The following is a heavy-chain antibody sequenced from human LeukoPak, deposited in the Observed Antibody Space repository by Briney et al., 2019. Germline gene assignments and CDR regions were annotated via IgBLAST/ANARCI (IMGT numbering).Heavy chain of an antibody. CDR3: VREEGIATSGALEY. J-gene: IGHJ4*02. D-gene: IGHD6-13*01. CDR1: DDSITSYY. Sequence: SETLSLTCSLSDDSITSYYWSWIRQPPGEGLEWIGFIYHSGNSNYNPSLTTRVTMSVDTSRTQISLRLSSVTAADTAVYYCVREEGIATSGALEYWGQGILITVSS. V-gene: IGHV4-59*01. CDR2: IYHSGNS.